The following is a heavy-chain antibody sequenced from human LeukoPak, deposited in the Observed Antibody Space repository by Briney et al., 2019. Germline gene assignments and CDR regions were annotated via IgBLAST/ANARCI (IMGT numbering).Heavy chain of an antibody. D-gene: IGHD4-17*01. V-gene: IGHV4-38-2*01. CDR1: GYSISSGYY. J-gene: IGHJ5*02. CDR2: IYHSGST. Sequence: SETLSLTCAVSGYSISSGYYWGRIRQPPGKGLEWIGSIYHSGSTYYNPSLKSRVTISVDTSKNQFSLKLSSVTAADPAVHYCARGGYGDSMNWFDPWGQGTLVTVSS. CDR3: ARGGYGDSMNWFDP.